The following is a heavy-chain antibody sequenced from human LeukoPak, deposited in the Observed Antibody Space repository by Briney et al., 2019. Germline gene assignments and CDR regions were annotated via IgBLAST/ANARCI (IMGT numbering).Heavy chain of an antibody. CDR1: GYTFTGYY. V-gene: IGHV1-2*02. CDR2: INPNSGGT. J-gene: IGHJ6*02. CDR3: ARDRVTSSSWHYYYYYGMDV. Sequence: ASVKVSCKASGYTFTGYYMHWVRQAPGQGLEWMGWINPNSGGTNYAQKFQGRVTITRDTSIRPAYMELSRLRSDDAAVYYGARDRVTSSSWHYYYYYGMDVWGQGTTVTVSS. D-gene: IGHD6-13*01.